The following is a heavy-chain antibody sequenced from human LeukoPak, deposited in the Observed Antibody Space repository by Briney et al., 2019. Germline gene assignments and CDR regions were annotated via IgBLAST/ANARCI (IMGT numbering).Heavy chain of an antibody. V-gene: IGHV3-30*18. CDR1: GFTFSSYG. J-gene: IGHJ4*02. Sequence: PGGSLRLSCAASGFTFSSYGMHWVRQAPGKGLEWVAVISYDGSNKYYADSVKGRFIISRDNSKNTLYLQMNSLRAEDTAVYYCAKDSDYYGTGSYPGHFDYWGQGTLVTVSS. CDR2: ISYDGSNK. D-gene: IGHD3-10*01. CDR3: AKDSDYYGTGSYPGHFDY.